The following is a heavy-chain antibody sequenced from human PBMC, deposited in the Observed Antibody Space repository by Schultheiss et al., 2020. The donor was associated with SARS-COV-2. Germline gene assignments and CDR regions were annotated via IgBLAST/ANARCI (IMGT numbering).Heavy chain of an antibody. J-gene: IGHJ3*02. CDR1: GFTFSSYG. CDR2: IYIGGNT. D-gene: IGHD4-17*01. Sequence: GGSLRLSCAASGFTFSSYGMHWVRQAPGKGLEWVSVIYIGGNTYYSDSVKGRFTTSRDNSKNMLYLQMNSLRADDSASYYCATRGLPRAFDIWGQGTPVTVSS. CDR3: ATRGLPRAFDI. V-gene: IGHV3-NL1*01.